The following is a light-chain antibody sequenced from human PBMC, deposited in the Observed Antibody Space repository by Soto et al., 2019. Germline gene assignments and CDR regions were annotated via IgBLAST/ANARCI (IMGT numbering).Light chain of an antibody. V-gene: IGKV1-39*01. Sequence: DIQITQAPSCLSAPEGDRVSITCRAIQSISSYLNFNQQKPRQAPKLLIYAPSSLQSGGPSRFSGSRSGPDFTLTISSLQPEDFATYYCQQSYSSPPTFGQGTKV. J-gene: IGKJ1*01. CDR2: APS. CDR3: QQSYSSPPT. CDR1: QSISSY.